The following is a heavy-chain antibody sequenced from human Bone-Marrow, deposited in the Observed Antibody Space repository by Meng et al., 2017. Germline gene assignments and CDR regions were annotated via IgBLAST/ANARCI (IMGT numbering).Heavy chain of an antibody. J-gene: IGHJ4*02. CDR2: INTNTGNP. V-gene: IGHV7-4-1*02. D-gene: IGHD3-16*02. CDR1: GYTFTSYA. Sequence: ASVKVSCKASGYTFTSYAMNWVRQAPGQGLEWMGWINTNTGNPTYAQGFTGRFVFSLDTSVSTAYLQISSLKAEDTAVYYCARDAMITFGGVIVGPDYWGQGTLVTVSS. CDR3: ARDAMITFGGVIVGPDY.